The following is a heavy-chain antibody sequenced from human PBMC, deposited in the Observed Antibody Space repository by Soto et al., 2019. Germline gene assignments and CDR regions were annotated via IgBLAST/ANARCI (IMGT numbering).Heavy chain of an antibody. Sequence: GGSLRLSCAASGFTFSSYWMHWVRQAPGKGLVWVSRINSDGSSTSYADSVKGRFTISRDNAKNTLYLQMNSLRAEDTAVYYCARGGYSGYDYRVWYFDLWGRGTLVTVSS. CDR2: INSDGSST. V-gene: IGHV3-74*01. CDR3: ARGGYSGYDYRVWYFDL. CDR1: GFTFSSYW. D-gene: IGHD5-12*01. J-gene: IGHJ2*01.